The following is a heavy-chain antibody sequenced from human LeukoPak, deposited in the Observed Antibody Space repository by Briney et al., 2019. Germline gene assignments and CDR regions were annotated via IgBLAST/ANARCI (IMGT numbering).Heavy chain of an antibody. V-gene: IGHV3-23*01. J-gene: IGHJ1*01. CDR3: ARDEGVARGYFQH. Sequence: PGGSLRLSCAASGFTFSNYAMNWVRQAPGKGLEWVSTIGGSGASTYYADSVKGRFTISRDNSKNTLYLQMNSLRAEDTAVYYCARDEGVARGYFQHWGQGTLVTVSS. CDR2: IGGSGAST. CDR1: GFTFSNYA. D-gene: IGHD3-10*01.